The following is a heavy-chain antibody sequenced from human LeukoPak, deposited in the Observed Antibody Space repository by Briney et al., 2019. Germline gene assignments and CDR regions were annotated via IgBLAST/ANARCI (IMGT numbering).Heavy chain of an antibody. J-gene: IGHJ4*02. Sequence: SETLSLTCSVSGGSINNYWWNWIRQPPGKGLEWIRYIYYSGSTSYNPSLKSRLTISVDTSLNQFSLKLNSVTAADTAVYYCARYCSGGDCYSKALDYWGQGILVTVSP. D-gene: IGHD2-15*01. CDR2: IYYSGST. CDR1: GGSINNYW. V-gene: IGHV4-59*01. CDR3: ARYCSGGDCYSKALDY.